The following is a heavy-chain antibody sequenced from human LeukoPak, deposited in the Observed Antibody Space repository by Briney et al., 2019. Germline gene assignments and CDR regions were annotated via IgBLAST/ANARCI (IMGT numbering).Heavy chain of an antibody. J-gene: IGHJ5*02. CDR1: GFTFSSYE. CDR3: ARGNWFDP. CDR2: ISPSSSTR. Sequence: GGSLRLSCAASGFTFSSYEMNWVRQAPGKGLEWVSYISPSSSTRNFAESVKGRFTISRDNAKNSLYLRMNSLRDEDTAVYYCARGNWFDPWGQGTLVTVSS. V-gene: IGHV3-48*03.